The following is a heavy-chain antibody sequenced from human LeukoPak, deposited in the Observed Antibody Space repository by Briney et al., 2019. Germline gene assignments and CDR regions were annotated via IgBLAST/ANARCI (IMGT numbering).Heavy chain of an antibody. CDR1: GDSVSSYSTA. CDR2: TYWRSMWYN. Sequence: SQTLSLTCAISGDSVSSYSTAWNWIRQSPSRGLEWLGRTYWRSMWYNDYAVSVKTRITINPDTSKNQFSLQLNSVTPEETAVYYCARDARTDYDILASYYIWSGEFDYWGQGTLVTVSS. J-gene: IGHJ4*02. D-gene: IGHD3-9*01. V-gene: IGHV6-1*01. CDR3: ARDARTDYDILASYYIWSGEFDY.